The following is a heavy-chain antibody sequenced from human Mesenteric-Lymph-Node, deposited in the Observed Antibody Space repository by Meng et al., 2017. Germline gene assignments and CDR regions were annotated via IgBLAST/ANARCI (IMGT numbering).Heavy chain of an antibody. V-gene: IGHV4-34*01. Sequence: QVQLQQWGAGRLKPSETLSLTCAGYGGSFSNYYWNWIRQSPGKGLEWIGEVSHGGTTNYNPSLKSRVSISVDTSSNQFSLELTSVTAADTAVYYCATLGLGWSGFDFWGQGTLVTVSS. D-gene: IGHD6-19*01. CDR3: ATLGLGWSGFDF. J-gene: IGHJ4*02. CDR2: VSHGGTT. CDR1: GGSFSNYY.